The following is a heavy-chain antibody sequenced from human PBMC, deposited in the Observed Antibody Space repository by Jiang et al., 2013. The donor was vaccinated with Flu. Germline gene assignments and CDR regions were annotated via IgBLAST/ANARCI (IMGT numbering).Heavy chain of an antibody. CDR1: GGSFSGYY. CDR3: ARDITGTTRDY. V-gene: IGHV4-34*01. Sequence: SLTCAVYGGSFSGYYWSWIRQPPGKGLEWIGEINHSGSTNYNPSLKSRVTISVDTSKNQFSLKLSSVTAADTAVYYCARDITGTTRDYWGQGTLVTVSS. J-gene: IGHJ4*02. D-gene: IGHD1-7*01. CDR2: INHSGST.